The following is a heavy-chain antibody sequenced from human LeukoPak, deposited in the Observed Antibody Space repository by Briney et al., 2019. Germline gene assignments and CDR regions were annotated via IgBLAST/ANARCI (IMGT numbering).Heavy chain of an antibody. Sequence: SGGSLRLSCAASGFIFNNYNMYWVRQAPGKGLEWVANIKQDGSEKYYVDSVKGRFTISRDNAKNSLYLQMNSLRAEDTAVYYCARAGGTYYGIAFDIWGQGTMVTVSS. CDR2: IKQDGSEK. V-gene: IGHV3-7*01. CDR1: GFIFNNYN. CDR3: ARAGGTYYGIAFDI. D-gene: IGHD1-26*01. J-gene: IGHJ3*02.